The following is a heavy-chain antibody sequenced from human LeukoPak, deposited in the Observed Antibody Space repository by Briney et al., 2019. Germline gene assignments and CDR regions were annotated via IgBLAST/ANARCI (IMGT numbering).Heavy chain of an antibody. V-gene: IGHV3-21*01. J-gene: IGHJ4*02. CDR1: GFTFSGYS. CDR2: ISSSSSHI. D-gene: IGHD4-17*01. Sequence: GGSLRLSCAASGFTFSGYSMSWVRQAPGKGLEWVSIISSSSSHIFDADSVKGRFAISRDNAKNSLYLQMISLRAEDMAVYYCARDLWGTTVTTDYFDSWGQGTLVTVSS. CDR3: ARDLWGTTVTTDYFDS.